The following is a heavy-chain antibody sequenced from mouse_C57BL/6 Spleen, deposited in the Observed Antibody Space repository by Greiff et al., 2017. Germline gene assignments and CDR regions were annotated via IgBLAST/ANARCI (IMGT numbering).Heavy chain of an antibody. V-gene: IGHV7-1*01. D-gene: IGHD3-1*01. CDR2: SRNKANDYTT. J-gene: IGHJ4*01. CDR1: GFTFSDFY. CDR3: ARAGLSGAMDY. Sequence: DVMLVESGGGLVQSGRSLRLSCATSGFTFSDFYMEWVRQAPGKGLEWIAASRNKANDYTTEYSASVKGRFIVSRDTSQSILYLQMNALRAEDTAIYYCARAGLSGAMDYWGQGTSVTVSS.